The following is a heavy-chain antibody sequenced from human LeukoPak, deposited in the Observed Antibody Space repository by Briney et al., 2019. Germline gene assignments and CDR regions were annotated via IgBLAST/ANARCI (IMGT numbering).Heavy chain of an antibody. V-gene: IGHV1-2*02. Sequence: ASVKVSCKASGYTFTGYYMHWARQAPGQGLEWMGWINPNSGGTNYAQKFQGRVTMTRDTSISTAYMELSRLRSDDTAVYYCARDLEDIVVVVAATGFDYWGQGTLVTVSS. CDR2: INPNSGGT. J-gene: IGHJ4*02. CDR1: GYTFTGYY. CDR3: ARDLEDIVVVVAATGFDY. D-gene: IGHD2-15*01.